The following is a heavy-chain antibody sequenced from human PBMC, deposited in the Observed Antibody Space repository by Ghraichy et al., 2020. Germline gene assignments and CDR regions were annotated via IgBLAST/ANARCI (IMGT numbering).Heavy chain of an antibody. CDR2: IYYSGST. V-gene: IGHV4-59*01. Sequence: SETLSLTCTVSGGSISSYYWSWIRQPPGKGLEWIGYIYYSGSTNYNPSLKSRVTISVDTSKNQFSLKLSSVTAADTAVYYCARAHIVVVPAAMGATKGYYGMDVGGQGTTVTVSS. CDR1: GGSISSYY. CDR3: ARAHIVVVPAAMGATKGYYGMDV. D-gene: IGHD2-2*01. J-gene: IGHJ6*02.